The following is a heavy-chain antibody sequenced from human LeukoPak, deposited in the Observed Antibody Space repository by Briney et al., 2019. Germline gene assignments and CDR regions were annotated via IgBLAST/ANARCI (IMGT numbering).Heavy chain of an antibody. D-gene: IGHD2-15*01. CDR3: ARDRSPYCSGGSCSSDY. J-gene: IGHJ4*02. Sequence: GGSLRLSCAASGFTFSSYGMHWVRQAPGKGLEWVAFIRYDGSNKYYADSVKGRFTISRDNSKNTLYLQMNSLRSDDTAVYYCARDRSPYCSGGSCSSDYWGQGTLVTVSS. CDR1: GFTFSSYG. CDR2: IRYDGSNK. V-gene: IGHV3-30*02.